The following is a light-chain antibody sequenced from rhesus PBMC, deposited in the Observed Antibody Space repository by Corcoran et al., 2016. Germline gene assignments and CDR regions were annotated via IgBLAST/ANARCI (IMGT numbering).Light chain of an antibody. CDR1: QAIRNA. CDR3: KQYNSAPFS. J-gene: IGKJ2*01. Sequence: DIHMTQSPSSLSASVGDKVTITCRASQAIRNALAWYQQKPGKAPKLLIYTAANLQSGGPSRFSGSGSWTDFTLTSSSLQPEDFATYYCKQYNSAPFSFGQGSKVEIK. V-gene: IGKV1-33*02. CDR2: TAA.